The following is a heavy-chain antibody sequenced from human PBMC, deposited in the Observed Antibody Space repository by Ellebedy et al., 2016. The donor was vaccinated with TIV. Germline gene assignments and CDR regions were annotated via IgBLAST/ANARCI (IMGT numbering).Heavy chain of an antibody. Sequence: SVKVSXXASGGTFSSYAISWVRQAPGQGLEWMGGIIPIFGTANYAQKFQGRVTITADESTSTAYMELSSLRSEDTAVYYCASPGSGTTYDAFDIWGQGTMVTVSS. D-gene: IGHD1-1*01. J-gene: IGHJ3*02. CDR3: ASPGSGTTYDAFDI. V-gene: IGHV1-69*13. CDR1: GGTFSSYA. CDR2: IIPIFGTA.